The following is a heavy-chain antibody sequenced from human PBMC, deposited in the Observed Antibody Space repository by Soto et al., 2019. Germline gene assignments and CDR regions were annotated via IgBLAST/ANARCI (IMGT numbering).Heavy chain of an antibody. CDR1: GFTFSSYA. Sequence: GGSLRLSCAASGFTFSSYAMSWVRQAPGKGLEWVSAISGSGCSTYYADSGKGRFTISRDNSKNTLYLQMNSLGAEDTAVYYCAKDQILRYSSGWYEGYYFDYWGQGTLVTVSS. CDR3: AKDQILRYSSGWYEGYYFDY. J-gene: IGHJ4*02. D-gene: IGHD6-19*01. CDR2: ISGSGCST. V-gene: IGHV3-23*01.